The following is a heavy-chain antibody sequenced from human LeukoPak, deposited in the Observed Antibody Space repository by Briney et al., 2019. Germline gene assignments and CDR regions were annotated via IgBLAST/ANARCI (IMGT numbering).Heavy chain of an antibody. CDR1: GGSISSYY. CDR2: IYYSGST. V-gene: IGHV4-59*08. D-gene: IGHD3-22*01. Sequence: RTSETLSLTCTVCGGSISSYYWSWIRQPPGKGLEWIGYIYYSGSTNYNPSLKSRVTISVDTSKNQFSLKLSSVTAADTAVYYCARYKYLPVNYYDSSNDAFDIWGQGTMVTVSS. CDR3: ARYKYLPVNYYDSSNDAFDI. J-gene: IGHJ3*02.